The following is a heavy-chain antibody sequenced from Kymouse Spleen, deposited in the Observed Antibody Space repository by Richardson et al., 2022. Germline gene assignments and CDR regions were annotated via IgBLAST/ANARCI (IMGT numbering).Heavy chain of an antibody. V-gene: IGHV4-39*01. CDR2: IYYSGST. J-gene: IGHJ4*02. D-gene: IGHD3-9*01. CDR1: GGSISSSSYY. Sequence: QLQLQESGPGLVKPSETLSLTCTVSGGSISSSSYYWGWIRQPPGKGLEWIGSIYYSGSTYYNPSLKSRVTISVDTSKNQFSLKLSSVTAADTAVYYCARKGDYDILTGYYKDYWGQGTLVTVSS. CDR3: ARKGDYDILTGYYKDY.